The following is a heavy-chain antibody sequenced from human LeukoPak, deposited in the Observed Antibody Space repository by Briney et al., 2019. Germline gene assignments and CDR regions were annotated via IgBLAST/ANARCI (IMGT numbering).Heavy chain of an antibody. Sequence: SETLSLTCTVSGGSISRYYWSWIRQRPGKGLEWIGYIYYSGSTNYNPSLKSRVTISVDTSKNQFSLKLSSVTAADTAVYYCARTSGIAADFDYWGQGTLVTVSS. J-gene: IGHJ4*02. CDR2: IYYSGST. CDR1: GGSISRYY. CDR3: ARTSGIAADFDY. D-gene: IGHD6-13*01. V-gene: IGHV4-59*01.